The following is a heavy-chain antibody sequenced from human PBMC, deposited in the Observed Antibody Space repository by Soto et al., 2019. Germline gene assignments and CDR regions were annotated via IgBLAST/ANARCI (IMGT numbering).Heavy chain of an antibody. J-gene: IGHJ4*02. CDR1: GYTITRYG. CDR2: ITPFNDNT. V-gene: IGHV1-18*01. CDR3: ASTYKGDYVALLYI. D-gene: IGHD4-17*01. Sequence: ASVKVSCPTSGYTITRYGISWVRQAPGQGLEWMGWITPFNDNTNYAQNLQGRVTMTTDTSTNTAYLELRSLTSDDTAVYYCASTYKGDYVALLYICGQGTPVIGSA.